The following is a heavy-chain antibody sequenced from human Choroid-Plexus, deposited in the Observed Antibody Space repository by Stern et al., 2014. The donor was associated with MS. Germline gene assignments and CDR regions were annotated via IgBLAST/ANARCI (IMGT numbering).Heavy chain of an antibody. V-gene: IGHV3-30*18. J-gene: IGHJ5*02. D-gene: IGHD2/OR15-2a*01. CDR3: AKDRQYLTYFFDH. CDR1: GFTFGSCA. CDR2: VSYDGSIK. Sequence: VQLEESGGGVVQPGRPLRLSCVASGFTFGSCAMHWVRQAPGKGLEWVAGVSYDGSIKYYADSVKGRFTISRDNSQNTLYMQMSILRPEDTAVYYCAKDRQYLTYFFDHWGQGSLVTVSS.